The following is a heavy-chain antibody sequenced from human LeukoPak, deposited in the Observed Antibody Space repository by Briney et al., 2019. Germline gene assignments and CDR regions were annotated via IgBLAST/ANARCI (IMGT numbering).Heavy chain of an antibody. Sequence: GASVKVSCKASGYTFTSYGISWVRRAPGQGLEWMGIINPSGGSTSYAQKFQGRVTMTRDTSTSTVYMELSSLRSEDTAVYYCARDPGSSGSHPLDYWGQGTLVTVSS. J-gene: IGHJ4*02. CDR3: ARDPGSSGSHPLDY. D-gene: IGHD1-26*01. CDR2: INPSGGST. CDR1: GYTFTSYG. V-gene: IGHV1-46*01.